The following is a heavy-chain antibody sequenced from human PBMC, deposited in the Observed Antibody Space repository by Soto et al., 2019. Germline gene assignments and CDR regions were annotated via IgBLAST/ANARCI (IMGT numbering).Heavy chain of an antibody. J-gene: IGHJ4*02. CDR1: GGSISSYY. Sequence: SETLSLTCTVSGGSISSYYWSWIRQPPGKGLEWIGYIYYSGSTNYNPSLKSRVTISVDTSKNQFSLKLSSVTAADTAVYYCARLLGRGYYFDYWGQGTLVTVSS. V-gene: IGHV4-59*08. D-gene: IGHD7-27*01. CDR2: IYYSGST. CDR3: ARLLGRGYYFDY.